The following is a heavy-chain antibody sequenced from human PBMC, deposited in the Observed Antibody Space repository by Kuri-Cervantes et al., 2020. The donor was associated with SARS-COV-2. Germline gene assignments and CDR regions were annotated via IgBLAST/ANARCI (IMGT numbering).Heavy chain of an antibody. CDR1: GFTFDDYG. CDR3: ARDLRLGKSLDY. CDR2: ISNSGTRI. J-gene: IGHJ4*02. D-gene: IGHD7-27*01. Sequence: GESLKISCAASGFTFDDYGMTWIRQPPGKGLEWVSYISNSGTRIHYADSVKGRFTISRDNAKSSLFLQMNSLRVEDTAVYYCARDLRLGKSLDYWGQGTLVTVSS. V-gene: IGHV3-11*04.